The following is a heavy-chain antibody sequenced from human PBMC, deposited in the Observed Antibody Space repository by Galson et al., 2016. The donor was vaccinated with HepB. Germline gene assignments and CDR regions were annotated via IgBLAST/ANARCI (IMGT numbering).Heavy chain of an antibody. V-gene: IGHV3-30*19. D-gene: IGHD2-21*02. CDR2: ISYDGGDK. J-gene: IGHJ4*02. CDR3: AKLDCGRDCPRDY. Sequence: LRLSCAASGFTFSRYGMHWVRQAPGKGLEWVAVISYDGGDKHYADSVKGRFTVSRDNSKNTLFLQMNSLRVEDTAVYYCAKLDCGRDCPRDYWGQGTLVTVSS. CDR1: GFTFSRYG.